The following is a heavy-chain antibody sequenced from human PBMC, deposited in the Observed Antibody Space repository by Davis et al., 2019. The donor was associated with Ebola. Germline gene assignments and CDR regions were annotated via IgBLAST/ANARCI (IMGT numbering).Heavy chain of an antibody. CDR3: ARRAAVGTNYYYYYMDV. Sequence: GESLKISCKGSGYSFTSYWIGWVRQMPGKGLEWMGIIYPSDSYTNYSPSFQGHVTISTDKSISTAYLQWSSLKASDTAMYYCARRAAVGTNYYYYYMDVWGKGTTVTVSS. J-gene: IGHJ6*03. D-gene: IGHD6-13*01. CDR1: GYSFTSYW. CDR2: IYPSDSYT. V-gene: IGHV5-10-1*01.